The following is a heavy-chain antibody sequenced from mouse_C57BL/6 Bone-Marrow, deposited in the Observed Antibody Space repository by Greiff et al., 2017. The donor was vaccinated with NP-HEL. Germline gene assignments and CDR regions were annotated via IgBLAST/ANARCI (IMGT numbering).Heavy chain of an antibody. J-gene: IGHJ3*01. Sequence: EVKLVESGGGLVQPGGSLKLSCAASGFTFSDYGMAWVRQAPRKGPEWVAFISNLAYSIYYADTVTGRFTISRENAKNTLYLEMSSLRSEDTAMYYCARHGYGNYVGFAYWGQGTLVTVSA. V-gene: IGHV5-15*01. CDR3: ARHGYGNYVGFAY. CDR2: ISNLAYSI. CDR1: GFTFSDYG. D-gene: IGHD2-10*02.